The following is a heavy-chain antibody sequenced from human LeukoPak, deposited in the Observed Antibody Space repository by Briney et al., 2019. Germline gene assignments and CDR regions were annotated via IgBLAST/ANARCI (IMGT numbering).Heavy chain of an antibody. J-gene: IGHJ4*02. CDR2: ISGSGGST. CDR1: GFTFSSYA. CDR3: ARNHYGSVDY. V-gene: IGHV3-23*01. Sequence: PGGSLRLSCAASGFTFSSYAMSWVRQAPGKGLEWVSGISGSGGSTYYADSVKGRFTLSRDNSKNALYLQMNSLRPEDTAVYYCARNHYGSVDYWGQGTLVTVSS. D-gene: IGHD3-10*01.